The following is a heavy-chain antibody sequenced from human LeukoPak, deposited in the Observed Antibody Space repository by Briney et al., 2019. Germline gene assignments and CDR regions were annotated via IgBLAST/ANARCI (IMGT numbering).Heavy chain of an antibody. J-gene: IGHJ5*02. CDR1: GGSFSGYY. CDR2: INHSGST. CDR3: ARDARRIYSSNSNWFDP. D-gene: IGHD6-13*01. Sequence: SETLSLTCAVYGGSFSGYYWSWIRQPPGKGLEWIGEINHSGSTNYNPSLKSRVTVSVDTSKNQFSLKLSSVTAADTAVYYCARDARRIYSSNSNWFDPWGQGTLVTVSS. V-gene: IGHV4-34*01.